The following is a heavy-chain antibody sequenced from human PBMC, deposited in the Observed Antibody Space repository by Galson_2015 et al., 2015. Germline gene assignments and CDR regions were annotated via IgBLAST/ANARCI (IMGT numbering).Heavy chain of an antibody. V-gene: IGHV3-53*01. Sequence: LRLSCAASGFTVSSNYMSWVRQAPGKGLEWVSVIYSGGSTYYADSVKGRFTISRDNSKNTLYLQMNSLRAEDTAVYYCARQGGIAAAGTAFDYWGQGTLVTVSS. CDR3: ARQGGIAAAGTAFDY. CDR1: GFTVSSNY. CDR2: IYSGGST. D-gene: IGHD6-13*01. J-gene: IGHJ4*02.